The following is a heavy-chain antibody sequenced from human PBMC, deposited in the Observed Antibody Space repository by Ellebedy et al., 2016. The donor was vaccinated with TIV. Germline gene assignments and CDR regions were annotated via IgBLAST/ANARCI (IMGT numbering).Heavy chain of an antibody. V-gene: IGHV1-2*02. CDR2: INPNSGDT. CDR3: ARGDILTGYARAVGYYGMDV. CDR1: GYTFTDYY. D-gene: IGHD3-9*01. Sequence: ASVKVSXXASGYTFTDYYIHWVRQAPGQGLEWMGWINPNSGDTNYAQKFQGRVTMTRDTSISTAYMELRSLRSDDTAVYYCARGDILTGYARAVGYYGMDVWGQGTTVTVSS. J-gene: IGHJ6*02.